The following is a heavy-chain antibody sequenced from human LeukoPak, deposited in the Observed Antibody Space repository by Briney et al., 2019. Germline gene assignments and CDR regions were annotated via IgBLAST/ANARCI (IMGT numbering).Heavy chain of an antibody. CDR3: ARGRLVISLYNYYGMDV. V-gene: IGHV3-23*01. D-gene: IGHD3-9*01. Sequence: GGSLRLSCAASGFTFSSYAMSWVRQAPGKGLEWVSAISGSGGSTYYADSVKGRFTISRDNSKNTLYLQMNSLRAEDTAVYYCARGRLVISLYNYYGMDVWGQGTTVTVSS. CDR2: ISGSGGST. CDR1: GFTFSSYA. J-gene: IGHJ6*02.